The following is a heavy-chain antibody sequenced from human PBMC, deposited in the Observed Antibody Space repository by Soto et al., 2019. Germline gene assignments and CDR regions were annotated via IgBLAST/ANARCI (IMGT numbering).Heavy chain of an antibody. J-gene: IGHJ4*02. CDR1: GFTFSNYR. CDR2: ISSGSSDT. Sequence: GSLRLSCAASGFTFSNYRMHWVRQAPGKGLEWVASISSGSSDTWYADSVKGRFIISRDNAQNSLFLQMNTLRPEDTAMYYCARVAYWGPGTQVTVSS. CDR3: ARVAY. V-gene: IGHV3-21*01.